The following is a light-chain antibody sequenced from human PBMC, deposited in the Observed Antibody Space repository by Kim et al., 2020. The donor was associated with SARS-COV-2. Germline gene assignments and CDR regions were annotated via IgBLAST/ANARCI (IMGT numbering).Light chain of an antibody. V-gene: IGKV1-27*01. J-gene: IGKJ1*01. CDR2: AAS. CDR1: QDIANS. CDR3: QKYNIAPWT. Sequence: ASVGDRVTIPCRASQDIANSLAWYQQKPGTVPKVLIYAASTLQSGVPSRFSGSGSGTEFTLTIGSLQTEDVATYYCQKYNIAPWTFGPGTKVDIK.